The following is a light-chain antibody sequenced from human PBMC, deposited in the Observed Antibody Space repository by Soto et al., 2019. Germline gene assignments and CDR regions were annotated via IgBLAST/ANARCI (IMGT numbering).Light chain of an antibody. J-gene: IGLJ2*01. CDR2: VDSDGSY. CDR1: SGHSSYA. Sequence: QAVVTQSPSASASLGASVKLTCTLSSGHSSYAIAWHQQQPEKGPRYLMKVDSDGSYTRGDAIPDRFSGSSSGAERYLTISSLQSEDEADDYCQNWGTGIHVVFGGGTKLTVL. CDR3: QNWGTGIHVV. V-gene: IGLV4-69*01.